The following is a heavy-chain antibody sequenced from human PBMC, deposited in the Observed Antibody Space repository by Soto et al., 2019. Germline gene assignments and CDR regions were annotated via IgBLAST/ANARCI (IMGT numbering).Heavy chain of an antibody. V-gene: IGHV3-13*01. D-gene: IGHD3-10*01. CDR1: GFTFNTHD. J-gene: IGHJ5*02. Sequence: EVQLVESGGGMVQPGGSLRLSCVASGFTFNTHDIHWVRQVTGKGLEWVSGIGTLFDTFYADSVKGRFTISREHAKTSVYLQMNNLRTGDTGVYYCARGRANDFGSSPPPKFDPRGQGTLVTVSS. CDR2: IGTLFDT. CDR3: ARGRANDFGSSPPPKFDP.